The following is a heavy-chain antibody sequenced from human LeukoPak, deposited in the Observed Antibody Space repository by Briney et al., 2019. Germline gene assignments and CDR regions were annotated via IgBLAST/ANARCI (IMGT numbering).Heavy chain of an antibody. J-gene: IGHJ6*03. CDR2: INPNSGGT. V-gene: IGHV1-2*02. CDR3: ARPGYDILTGYYNVYYYYMDV. CDR1: GYTFTGYY. Sequence: GASVKVSCKASGYTFTGYYMHWVRQAPGQGLGWMGWINPNSGGTNYAQKFQGRVTMTRDTSISTAYMELSRLRSDDTAVYYCARPGYDILTGYYNVYYYYMDVWGKGTTVTVSS. D-gene: IGHD3-9*01.